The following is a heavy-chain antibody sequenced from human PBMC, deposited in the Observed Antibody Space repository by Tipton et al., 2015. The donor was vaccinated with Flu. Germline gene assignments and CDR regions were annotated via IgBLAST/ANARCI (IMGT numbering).Heavy chain of an antibody. CDR2: IYSGGST. CDR3: AREGSSGRFDP. CDR1: GFTVSSNY. Sequence: AASGFTVSSNYMSWVRQAPGKGLEWVSVIYSGGSTYYAGSVKGRFTISRDNSKNTVYLQMNSLRAEDTAVHYCAREGSSGRFDPWGQGTLVTFSS. J-gene: IGHJ5*02. D-gene: IGHD6-19*01. V-gene: IGHV3-53*01.